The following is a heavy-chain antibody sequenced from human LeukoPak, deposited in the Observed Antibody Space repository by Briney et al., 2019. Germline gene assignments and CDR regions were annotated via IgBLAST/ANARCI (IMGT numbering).Heavy chain of an antibody. CDR1: GFTVSSHY. Sequence: GGSLRLPCAASGFTVSSHYKSWVRQAPGKGLEWVSVIYTGGSTYYADSVKGRFTISRDNSKNTLYVQMNSLRAEDTAVYYCARARGTSATAPDYWGQGTLVTVSS. J-gene: IGHJ4*02. V-gene: IGHV3-53*01. D-gene: IGHD1-14*01. CDR3: ARARGTSATAPDY. CDR2: IYTGGST.